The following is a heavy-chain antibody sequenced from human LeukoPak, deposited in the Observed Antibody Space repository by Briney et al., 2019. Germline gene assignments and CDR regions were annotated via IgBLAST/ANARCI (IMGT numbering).Heavy chain of an antibody. V-gene: IGHV1-2*06. Sequence: ASVKVSCKASGYTFTGYYMHWVRQAPGQGLEWMGRINPNSGGTNYAQKFQGRVTMTRDTSISTAYMELSRLRSDDTAVYYCARENYVYVWGSSMWGQGTLVTVSS. CDR2: INPNSGGT. J-gene: IGHJ4*02. D-gene: IGHD3-16*01. CDR3: ARENYVYVWGSSM. CDR1: GYTFTGYY.